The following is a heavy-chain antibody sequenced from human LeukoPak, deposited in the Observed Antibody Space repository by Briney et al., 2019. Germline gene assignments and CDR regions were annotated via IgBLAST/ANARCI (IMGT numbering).Heavy chain of an antibody. CDR2: INPNSGGT. CDR1: GYTFTSYD. CDR3: ASHDAFDI. V-gene: IGHV1-2*06. J-gene: IGHJ3*02. Sequence: ASVKVSCKASGYTFTSYDISWVRQATGQGLEWMGRINPNSGGTNYAQKFQGRVTMTRDTSISTAYMELSRLRSDDTAVYYCASHDAFDIWGQGTMVTVSS.